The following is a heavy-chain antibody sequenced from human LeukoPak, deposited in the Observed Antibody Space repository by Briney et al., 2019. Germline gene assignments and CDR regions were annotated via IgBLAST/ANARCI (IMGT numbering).Heavy chain of an antibody. D-gene: IGHD6-13*01. Sequence: GGSLRLSCAASGFTFSSYAMHWVRQAPGKGLEWVTIISYDGSNKYYADSVKGRFTISGDNSKNTLYLQMNSLRTEDTAVYYCARGDKQLVFNRNKGGFDPWGQGTLVTVSS. CDR1: GFTFSSYA. CDR2: ISYDGSNK. CDR3: ARGDKQLVFNRNKGGFDP. J-gene: IGHJ5*02. V-gene: IGHV3-30*04.